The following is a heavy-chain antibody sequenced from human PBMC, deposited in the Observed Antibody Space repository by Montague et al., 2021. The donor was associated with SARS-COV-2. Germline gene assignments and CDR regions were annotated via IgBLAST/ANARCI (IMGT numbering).Heavy chain of an antibody. Sequence: TLSLTCTVSGGSISSGSYYWTWIRQPAGKGLEWIGRIYTSGSTNYNPSLKSRVTISVDRSKNQFSLKLSSVTAADTAVYYCAREDDVESYWLRGMDVWGQGTTVTVSS. J-gene: IGHJ6*02. D-gene: IGHD1-26*01. CDR2: IYTSGST. CDR1: GGSISSGSYY. V-gene: IGHV4-61*02. CDR3: AREDDVESYWLRGMDV.